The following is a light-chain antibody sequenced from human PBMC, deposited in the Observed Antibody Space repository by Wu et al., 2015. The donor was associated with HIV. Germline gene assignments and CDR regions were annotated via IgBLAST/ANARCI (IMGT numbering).Light chain of an antibody. CDR2: GVS. CDR3: QQYGSSFT. V-gene: IGKV3-20*01. J-gene: IGKJ3*01. Sequence: IVLTQSPGTLSLSPGERATLSCRASQTFNSKNLAWYQQKPGQAPSLLIYGVSSRATGIPDRFSGSGSGTDFTLTISRLETEDFAVYYCQQYGSSFTFGPGTRVDI. CDR1: QTFNSKN.